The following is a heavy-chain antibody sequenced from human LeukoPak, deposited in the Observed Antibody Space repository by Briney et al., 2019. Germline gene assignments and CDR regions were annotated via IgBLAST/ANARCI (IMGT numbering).Heavy chain of an antibody. CDR3: ARVVGHDGTYYFDY. CDR1: GYTFTSYG. V-gene: IGHV1-18*01. Sequence: AASVTVSCKASGYTFTSYGISWVRQAPGQGLEWMGWISAYNGNTNYAQKLQGRVTMTTDTSTSTAYMELRSLRSDDTAVYYCARVVGHDGTYYFDYWGQGTLVTVSS. J-gene: IGHJ4*02. D-gene: IGHD1-1*01. CDR2: ISAYNGNT.